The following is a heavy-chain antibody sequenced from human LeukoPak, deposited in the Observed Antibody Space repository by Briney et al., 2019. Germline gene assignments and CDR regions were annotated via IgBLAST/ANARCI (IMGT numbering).Heavy chain of an antibody. D-gene: IGHD5-18*01. Sequence: VASVKVSCKASGGTFSSYAISWVRQAPGQGLEWMGRIILILGIANYAQKFQGRVTMTRDTSTSTVYMELSSLRSEDTAVYYCARGTGGYSYGYNFDYWGQGTLVTVSS. CDR3: ARGTGGYSYGYNFDY. CDR2: IILILGIA. V-gene: IGHV1-69*04. CDR1: GGTFSSYA. J-gene: IGHJ4*02.